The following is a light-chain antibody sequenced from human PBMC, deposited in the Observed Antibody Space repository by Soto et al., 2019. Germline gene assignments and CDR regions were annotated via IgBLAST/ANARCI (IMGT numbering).Light chain of an antibody. CDR1: SSDVGAYNY. Sequence: QSALTQPPSASGSPGQSVTISCTGTSSDVGAYNYVCWYQQHPGKAPKLIISEVTKRPSGVPDRFSGSKSGNTASLTVTGLQAEDEADYYCSSYAGSNNPWVFGGGTKVTFL. CDR3: SSYAGSNNPWV. CDR2: EVT. J-gene: IGLJ3*02. V-gene: IGLV2-8*01.